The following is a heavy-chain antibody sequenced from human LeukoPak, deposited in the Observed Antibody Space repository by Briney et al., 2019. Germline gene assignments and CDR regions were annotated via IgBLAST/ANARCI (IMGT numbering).Heavy chain of an antibody. CDR1: GGSFSGYY. V-gene: IGHV4-34*01. CDR2: NTHSGIT. D-gene: IGHD6-19*01. Sequence: SETLSHTCAVYGGSFSGYYWSWIRQSPGKGLEWIGENTHSGITNYNPSLESRVTISVDTSKHQFSLNLNSVTAADTAVYYCARGLASGWVDYWGQGTLVTVSS. J-gene: IGHJ4*02. CDR3: ARGLASGWVDY.